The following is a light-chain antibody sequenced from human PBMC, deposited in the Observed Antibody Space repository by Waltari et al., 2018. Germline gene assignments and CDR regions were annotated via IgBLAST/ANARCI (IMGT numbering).Light chain of an antibody. V-gene: IGKV1-39*01. J-gene: IGKJ2*01. CDR2: GAS. CDR3: MQGRHLPRT. CDR1: YSIDNF. Sequence: IQMTQSPSSRSAPVGDRVTITCRSSYSIDNFLNWYQQKPGKAPKVLIYGASTLQSGVPSRFSGSGSGTDFILKISRVEAEDVGIYYCMQGRHLPRTFGQGTKLEIK.